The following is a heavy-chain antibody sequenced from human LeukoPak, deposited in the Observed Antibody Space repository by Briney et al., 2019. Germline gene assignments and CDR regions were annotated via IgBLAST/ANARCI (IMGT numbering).Heavy chain of an antibody. CDR1: GGTFSSYA. V-gene: IGHV1-69*05. CDR3: ARDPENYYDSSGLRY. D-gene: IGHD3-22*01. CDR2: IIPIFGTA. J-gene: IGHJ4*02. Sequence: SVKVSCKASGGTFSSYAISWVRQAPGQGLEWMGRIIPIFGTANYAQKFQGRVTITTDESTSTAYMELSSLRSEDTAVYYCARDPENYYDSSGLRYWGQGTLVTVSS.